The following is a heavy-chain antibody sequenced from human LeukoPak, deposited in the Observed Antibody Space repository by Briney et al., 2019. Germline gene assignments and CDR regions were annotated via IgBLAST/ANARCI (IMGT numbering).Heavy chain of an antibody. J-gene: IGHJ6*02. CDR2: IYYSGST. CDR1: GGSISSSSYY. Sequence: SSETLSLICTVSGGSISSSSYYWGWIRQPPGKGLEWIGSIYYSGSTYYNPSLKSRVTISVDTSKNQFSLKLSSVTAADTAVYYCARQLRGGGSYKVRYYGMDVWGQGTTVTVSS. V-gene: IGHV4-39*01. CDR3: ARQLRGGGSYKVRYYGMDV. D-gene: IGHD1-26*01.